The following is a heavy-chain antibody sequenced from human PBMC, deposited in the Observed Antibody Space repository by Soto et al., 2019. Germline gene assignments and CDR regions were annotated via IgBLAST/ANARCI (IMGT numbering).Heavy chain of an antibody. CDR3: AKDYYDSSGYGCYFDY. Sequence: GGSLRLSCGASGFTFSSYAMSWVRQAPGKGLEWVSAISGSGGSTYYADSVKGRFTISRDNSKNTLYLQMNSLRAEDTAVYYCAKDYYDSSGYGCYFDYWGQGTLVTVSS. D-gene: IGHD3-22*01. J-gene: IGHJ4*02. CDR2: ISGSGGST. V-gene: IGHV3-23*01. CDR1: GFTFSSYA.